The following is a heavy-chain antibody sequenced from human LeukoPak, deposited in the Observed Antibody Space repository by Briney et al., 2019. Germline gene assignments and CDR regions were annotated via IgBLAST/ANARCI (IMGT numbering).Heavy chain of an antibody. CDR2: IYTSGST. J-gene: IGHJ4*02. V-gene: IGHV4-4*07. Sequence: SSETLSLTCTVSGVSISSYYWSWIRQPAGKGLEWIGRIYTSGSTNYNPSLKSRVTMSADTSKNQFSLKLSSVTAADTAVYYCARDSSGFVTDYWGQGTLVTVSS. CDR1: GVSISSYY. D-gene: IGHD3-22*01. CDR3: ARDSSGFVTDY.